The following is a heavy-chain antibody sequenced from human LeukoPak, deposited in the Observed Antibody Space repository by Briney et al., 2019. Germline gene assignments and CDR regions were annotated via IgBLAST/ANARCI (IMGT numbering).Heavy chain of an antibody. D-gene: IGHD6-13*01. J-gene: IGHJ3*02. V-gene: IGHV4-61*02. CDR3: ARVGAYSGSSWEGDAFDI. CDR2: IYTSGST. CDR1: GGSISSGTYY. Sequence: PSQTLSLTCTVSGGSISSGTYYWRWIRQPAGTGLEWIGRIYTSGSTNYNPSLKSRVTISIDTSKNQFSLKLSSVTAADTAVYYCARVGAYSGSSWEGDAFDIWGQGTMVTVSS.